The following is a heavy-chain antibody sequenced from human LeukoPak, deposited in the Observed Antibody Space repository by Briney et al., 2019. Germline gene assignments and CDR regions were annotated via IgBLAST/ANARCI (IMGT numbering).Heavy chain of an antibody. CDR2: IYYSGSA. CDR3: ATSGATTATTWGGNWFDP. Sequence: PSETLSLTCTVSGGSISSYYWSWIRQPPGKGLEWIGYIYYSGSANYHPSLKSRVTISVDTSKNRFSLKLSSVTAADTAVYYCATSGATTATTWGGNWFDPWGQGALVTVSS. V-gene: IGHV4-59*01. D-gene: IGHD4-17*01. J-gene: IGHJ5*02. CDR1: GGSISSYY.